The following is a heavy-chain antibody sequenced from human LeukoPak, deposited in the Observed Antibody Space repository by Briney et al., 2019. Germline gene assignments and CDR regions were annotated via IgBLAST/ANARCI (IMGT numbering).Heavy chain of an antibody. J-gene: IGHJ4*02. D-gene: IGHD2-2*01. Sequence: GGSLRLSCAASGFTFSSYAMSWVRQAPGKGLEWVSYISSSSSTIYYADSVKGRFTISRDNAKNSLYLQMNSLRAEDTAVYYCARVLPAAIFDYWGQGTLVTVSS. V-gene: IGHV3-48*04. CDR2: ISSSSSTI. CDR3: ARVLPAAIFDY. CDR1: GFTFSSYA.